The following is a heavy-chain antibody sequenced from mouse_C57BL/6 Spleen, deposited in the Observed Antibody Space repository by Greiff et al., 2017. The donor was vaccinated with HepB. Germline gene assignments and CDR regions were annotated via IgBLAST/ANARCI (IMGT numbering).Heavy chain of an antibody. J-gene: IGHJ2*01. CDR3: ARDHYYGSNY. CDR1: GFNIKNTY. D-gene: IGHD1-1*01. V-gene: IGHV14-2*01. Sequence: VTLKVSVAELVRPGASVKLSCTASGFNIKNTYMHWVKQRTEQGLEWIGRIDPEDGETKYAPKFQGKATITADTSSNTAYLQLSSLTSEDTAVYYCARDHYYGSNYWGQGTTLTVSS. CDR2: IDPEDGET.